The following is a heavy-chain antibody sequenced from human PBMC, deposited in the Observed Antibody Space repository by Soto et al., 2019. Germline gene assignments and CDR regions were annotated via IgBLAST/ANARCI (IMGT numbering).Heavy chain of an antibody. V-gene: IGHV1-18*01. CDR1: GYTFTSYG. Sequence: QVPLVQSGAEVKKPGASVKVSCKASGYTFTSYGISWVRQAPGQGLEWMGWISAYNGNTNYAQKLQGRVTMTTDTSTSTAYMELRSLRSDDTAVYYCARDLGFGGYSYGPGFDPWGQGTLVTVSS. CDR3: ARDLGFGGYSYGPGFDP. J-gene: IGHJ5*02. CDR2: ISAYNGNT. D-gene: IGHD5-18*01.